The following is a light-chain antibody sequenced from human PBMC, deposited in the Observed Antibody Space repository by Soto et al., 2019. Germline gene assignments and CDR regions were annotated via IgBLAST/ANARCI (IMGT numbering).Light chain of an antibody. J-gene: IGLJ1*01. Sequence: QSALTQPASVSGSPGQSIAISCTGTSSDVGGYNFVSWYQQHPGKAPKLMIFDVNNRPSGISDRFSGSKSSNTASLTISGLQAEDEADYYCSSYTTSSTLCVFGTGTKVPVL. CDR2: DVN. V-gene: IGLV2-14*01. CDR3: SSYTTSSTLCV. CDR1: SSDVGGYNF.